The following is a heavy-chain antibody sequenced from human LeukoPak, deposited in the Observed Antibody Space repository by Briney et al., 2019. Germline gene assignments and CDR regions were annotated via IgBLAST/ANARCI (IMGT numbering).Heavy chain of an antibody. CDR3: ARVRTPSWMVRGVSPRVYYFDY. J-gene: IGHJ4*02. CDR1: GGSFSGYY. CDR2: INHSGST. V-gene: IGHV4-34*01. Sequence: SETLSLTCAVYGGSFSGYYWSWIRQPPGKGLEWIGEINHSGSTNYNPSLKSRVTTSVDTSKNQFSLKLSSVTAADTAVYYCARVRTPSWMVRGVSPRVYYFDYWGQGTLVTVSS. D-gene: IGHD3-10*01.